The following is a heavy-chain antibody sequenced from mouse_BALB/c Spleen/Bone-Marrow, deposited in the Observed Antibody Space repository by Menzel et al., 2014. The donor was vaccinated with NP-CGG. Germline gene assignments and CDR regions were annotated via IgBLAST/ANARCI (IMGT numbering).Heavy chain of an antibody. J-gene: IGHJ1*01. CDR2: INPYNDGT. Sequence: VQLKQSGPELVKPGASVKMSCKASGYTFTSYVMHWVKQKPGQGFEWFGYINPYNDGTKYNEKFKGKATLTSDKSSSTAYMELSSLTSEDSAVYYCARRDYYGSSFYWYFDVWGAGTTVTVSS. CDR1: GYTFTSYV. CDR3: ARRDYYGSSFYWYFDV. D-gene: IGHD1-1*01. V-gene: IGHV1-14*01.